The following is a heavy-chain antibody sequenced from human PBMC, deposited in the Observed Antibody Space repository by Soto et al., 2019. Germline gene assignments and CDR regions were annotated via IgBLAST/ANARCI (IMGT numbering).Heavy chain of an antibody. Sequence: QVQLVQSGAEVKKPGSSVKVSCKASGGTFSSYAISWVRQAPGQVLEWMGGIIPIFGTANYAQKFQGRVTITADESTSTAYMELSSLRSEDTAVYYCARSTYYYDSSGLYYFDYWGQGTLVTVSS. D-gene: IGHD3-22*01. J-gene: IGHJ4*02. CDR3: ARSTYYYDSSGLYYFDY. CDR2: IIPIFGTA. CDR1: GGTFSSYA. V-gene: IGHV1-69*01.